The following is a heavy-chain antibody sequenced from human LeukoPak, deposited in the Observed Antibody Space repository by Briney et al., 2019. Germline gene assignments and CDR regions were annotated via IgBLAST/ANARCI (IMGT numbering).Heavy chain of an antibody. J-gene: IGHJ3*02. CDR2: INHSGST. Sequence: NSSETLSLTCAVYGGSFSGYYWSWIRQPPGKGLEWIGEINHSGSTNYNPSLKSRVTISVDTSKNQFSLKLSSVTAADTAVYYCARHVLPRAIDAFDIWGQGTMVTVSS. CDR3: ARHVLPRAIDAFDI. D-gene: IGHD1-26*01. CDR1: GGSFSGYY. V-gene: IGHV4-34*01.